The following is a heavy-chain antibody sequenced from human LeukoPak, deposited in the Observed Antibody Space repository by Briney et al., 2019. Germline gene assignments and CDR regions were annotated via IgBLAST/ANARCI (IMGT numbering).Heavy chain of an antibody. J-gene: IGHJ4*02. CDR2: IKSKTAGGTT. Sequence: GASLRLSCAASGFTFTNAWMKLVRQAPGKGIQWVGRIKSKTAGGTTDYAAPVKGRFTISREDSKNTLYLQMNSLQTEDTAVYYCITGPDWGQGTLVTVSS. CDR1: GFTFTNAW. CDR3: ITGPD. V-gene: IGHV3-15*01.